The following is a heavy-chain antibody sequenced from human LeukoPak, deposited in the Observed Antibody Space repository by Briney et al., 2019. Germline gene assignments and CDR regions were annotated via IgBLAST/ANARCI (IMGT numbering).Heavy chain of an antibody. D-gene: IGHD6-6*01. CDR2: IYYSGST. CDR1: GGSISSYY. CDR3: ARSSIAARLGDY. V-gene: IGHV4-59*01. J-gene: IGHJ4*02. Sequence: SETLSLTCTVSGGSISSYYWSWIRQPPGKGLEWTGYIYYSGSTNYNPSLKSRVTISVDTSKNQFSLKLSSVTAADTAVYYCARSSIAARLGDYWGQGTLVTVSS.